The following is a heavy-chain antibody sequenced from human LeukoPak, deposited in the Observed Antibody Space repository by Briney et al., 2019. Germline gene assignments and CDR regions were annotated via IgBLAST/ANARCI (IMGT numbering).Heavy chain of an antibody. CDR3: SRESGPFSPFGH. J-gene: IGHJ4*02. D-gene: IGHD1-26*01. V-gene: IGHV4-59*12. Sequence: SETLSLTCTVPGGSISSYYWTWIRQPPGKGLEWIGYIYYSGSTNYNPSLKSRVTMSLDESKNHLSLNLASVTAADTAVYYCSRESGPFSPFGHWGQGTLVTVTS. CDR1: GGSISSYY. CDR2: IYYSGST.